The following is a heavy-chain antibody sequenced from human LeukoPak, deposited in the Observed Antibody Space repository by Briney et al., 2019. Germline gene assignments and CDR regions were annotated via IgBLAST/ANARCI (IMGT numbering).Heavy chain of an antibody. Sequence: GASVKVSCKASGGTFSSYAISWVRQAPGQGLEWVGRIIPILGIANYAQRFQGRVTITADKSTSTAYMELSSLRSDDTAVYYCARDPTMVQGVISYYYYGMDVWGQGTTVTVSS. CDR2: IIPILGIA. J-gene: IGHJ6*02. CDR1: GGTFSSYA. D-gene: IGHD3-10*01. V-gene: IGHV1-69*04. CDR3: ARDPTMVQGVISYYYYGMDV.